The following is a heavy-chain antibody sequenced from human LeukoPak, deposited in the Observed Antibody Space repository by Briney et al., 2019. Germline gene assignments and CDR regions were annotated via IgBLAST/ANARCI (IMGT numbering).Heavy chain of an antibody. CDR2: INPDSGDT. Sequence: ASLKVSCEASGYTFTVHFIHWVRQAPGQGLQWMGRINPDSGDTDYAQKFQGRVAMTRDTSITTAYLELSRLTSDDTAIYYCARERAEGAFDEGKDYWGQGTLVTVSS. V-gene: IGHV1-2*02. CDR3: ARERAEGAFDEGKDY. CDR1: GYTFTVHF. J-gene: IGHJ4*02. D-gene: IGHD2/OR15-2a*01.